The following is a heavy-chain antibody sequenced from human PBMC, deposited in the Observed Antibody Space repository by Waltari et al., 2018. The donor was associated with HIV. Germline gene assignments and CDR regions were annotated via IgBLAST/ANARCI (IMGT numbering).Heavy chain of an antibody. CDR2: INNSGSI. Sequence: QVELQQGGAGLLKPSETLSLSCAVSGGSFSPYHWSWIRQPPGKGLEWMGEINNSGSINFKPSLKSRLNISLDASKKQSSLHLTSVTAADTALYYCATRGDYGDLPKYFDLWGRGTLVTVSS. CDR1: GGSFSPYH. D-gene: IGHD4-17*01. V-gene: IGHV4-34*02. CDR3: ATRGDYGDLPKYFDL. J-gene: IGHJ2*01.